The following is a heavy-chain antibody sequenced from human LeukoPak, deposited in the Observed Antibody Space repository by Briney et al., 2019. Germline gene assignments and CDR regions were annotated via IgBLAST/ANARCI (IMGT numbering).Heavy chain of an antibody. J-gene: IGHJ5*02. CDR1: GFTFSDYY. D-gene: IGHD3-10*01. V-gene: IGHV3-11*04. Sequence: GGSLRLSCAASGFTFSDYYMSWIRQAPGKGLEWVSYISSSGSTIYYADSVKGRFTISRDNAKNSLYPQMNSLRAEDTAVYYCARTHSYSALGSPWGAWGQGTLVTVSS. CDR2: ISSSGSTI. CDR3: ARTHSYSALGSPWGA.